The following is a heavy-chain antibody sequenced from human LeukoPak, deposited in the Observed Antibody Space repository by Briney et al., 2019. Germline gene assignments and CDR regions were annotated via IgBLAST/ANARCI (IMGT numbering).Heavy chain of an antibody. CDR1: GGSISSGSYY. Sequence: SDTLSLTCTVSGGSISSGSYYWSWIRQPAGKGLEWIGRIYTSGSTNYNPSLKSRVTISVDTSKNQFSLKLSSVTAADTAVYYCARGSGFGELGSSKFDPWGQGTLVTVSS. D-gene: IGHD3-10*01. CDR2: IYTSGST. J-gene: IGHJ5*02. V-gene: IGHV4-61*02. CDR3: ARGSGFGELGSSKFDP.